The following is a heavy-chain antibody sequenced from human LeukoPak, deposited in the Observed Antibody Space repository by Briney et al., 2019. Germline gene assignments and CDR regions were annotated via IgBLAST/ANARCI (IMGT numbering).Heavy chain of an antibody. CDR1: GYTFTSYA. Sequence: GASVKVSCKASGYTFTSYAMHWVRQAPGQRLEWMGWINAGSGNTKYSQKFQGRVTITRDTSASTAYMELSSLRSEDTAVYYCARVSFGYWGQGTLVTVSS. CDR2: INAGSGNT. CDR3: ARVSFGY. V-gene: IGHV1-3*01. D-gene: IGHD2/OR15-2a*01. J-gene: IGHJ4*02.